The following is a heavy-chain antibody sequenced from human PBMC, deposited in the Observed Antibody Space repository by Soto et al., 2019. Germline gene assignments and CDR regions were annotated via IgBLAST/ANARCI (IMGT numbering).Heavy chain of an antibody. V-gene: IGHV5-51*01. CDR2: IYPGDSDT. CDR1: GYSFTSYW. Sequence: GESLTISCKGSGYSFTSYWIGWVRQMPGKGLEWMGIIYPGDSDTRYSPSFQGQVTISADKSISTAHLHWSRLKASDPAMYYCARLVVDDYYYYDMDVWAQGPTVTASS. CDR3: ARLVVDDYYYYDMDV. D-gene: IGHD2-15*01. J-gene: IGHJ6*02.